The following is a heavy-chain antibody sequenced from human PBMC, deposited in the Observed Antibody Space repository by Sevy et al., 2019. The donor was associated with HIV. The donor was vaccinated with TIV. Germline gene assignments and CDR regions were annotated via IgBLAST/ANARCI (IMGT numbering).Heavy chain of an antibody. Sequence: GGSLRLSCAASGFAFRGSAIHWVRQASGKGLEWIGRIRSKGNSFATDYVPSVKGRFTISRDDSKKTAYLQMSSLKIDDTAVYYCAGQGGDTDMAIFDYWGQGTLVTVS. CDR2: IRSKGNSFAT. CDR1: GFAFRGSA. V-gene: IGHV3-73*01. CDR3: AGQGGDTDMAIFDY. J-gene: IGHJ4*02. D-gene: IGHD3-16*01.